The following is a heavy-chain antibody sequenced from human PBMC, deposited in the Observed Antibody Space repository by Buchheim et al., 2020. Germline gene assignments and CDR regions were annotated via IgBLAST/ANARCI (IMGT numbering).Heavy chain of an antibody. CDR2: IYYSGST. Sequence: QVQLQESGPGLVKPSQTLSLTCTVSGGSISSSSYYWGWIRQPPGKGLEWIGSIYYSGSTYYSPSLKSRVTISVDTSKNQFSLKLSSVTAADTAVYYCARRLEWELLEDYWGQGTL. D-gene: IGHD1-26*01. CDR1: GGSISSSSYY. CDR3: ARRLEWELLEDY. J-gene: IGHJ4*02. V-gene: IGHV4-39*01.